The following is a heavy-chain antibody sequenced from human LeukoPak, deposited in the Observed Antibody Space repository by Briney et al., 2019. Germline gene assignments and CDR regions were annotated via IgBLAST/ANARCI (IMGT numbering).Heavy chain of an antibody. V-gene: IGHV3-23*01. CDR1: GFTVSSNY. CDR3: AKDQRSSGWRGFDY. D-gene: IGHD6-19*01. Sequence: GSLRLSCAASGFTVSSNYMSWVRQAPGKGLEWVSAISGSGGSTYYADSVKGRFTISRDNSKNTLYLQMNSLRAEDTAVYYCAKDQRSSGWRGFDYWGQGTLVTVSS. CDR2: ISGSGGST. J-gene: IGHJ4*02.